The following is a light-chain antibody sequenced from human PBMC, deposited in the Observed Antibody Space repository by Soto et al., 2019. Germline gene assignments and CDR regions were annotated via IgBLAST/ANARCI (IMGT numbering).Light chain of an antibody. J-gene: IGKJ1*01. CDR3: QQYNTWWT. CDR2: GAS. Sequence: DIVMTQSPVTLSVSPGERIPLSCRASRSINSNLAWYQQKPGQAPRLLFYGASVSATGIPDRFTGSGSGTDFTLTITSLQSEDFAVYYCQQYNTWWTFGQGTKVDIK. CDR1: RSINSN. V-gene: IGKV3-15*01.